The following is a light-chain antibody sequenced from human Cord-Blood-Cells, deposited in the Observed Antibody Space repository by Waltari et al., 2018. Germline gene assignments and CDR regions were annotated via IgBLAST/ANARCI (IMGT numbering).Light chain of an antibody. CDR2: DAS. V-gene: IGKV3-11*01. Sequence: EIVLTQSPATLSLSPGERATLSCRASQGVSSYLAWYQQKPGQAPRLLIYDASNRATGIPARFSGSGSGTDFTLTISSLAPEDFAVYYCQQRSNWWTFGQGTKVEIK. J-gene: IGKJ1*01. CDR1: QGVSSY. CDR3: QQRSNWWT.